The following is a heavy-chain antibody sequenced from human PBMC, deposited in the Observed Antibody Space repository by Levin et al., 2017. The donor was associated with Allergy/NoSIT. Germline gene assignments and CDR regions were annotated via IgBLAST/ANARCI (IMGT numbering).Heavy chain of an antibody. CDR3: AKDRSSSLLGGGMDV. V-gene: IGHV3-9*01. CDR1: GFTFDDYA. D-gene: IGHD6-13*01. J-gene: IGHJ6*02. Sequence: SCAASGFTFDDYAMHWVRQAPGKGLEWVSGISWNSGSIGYADSVKGRFTISRDNAKNSLYLQMNSLRAEDTALYYCAKDRSSSLLGGGMDVWGQGTTLTVSS. CDR2: ISWNSGSI.